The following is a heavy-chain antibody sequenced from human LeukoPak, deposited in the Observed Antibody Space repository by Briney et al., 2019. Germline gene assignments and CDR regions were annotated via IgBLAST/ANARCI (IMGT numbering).Heavy chain of an antibody. Sequence: SVKVSCKASGGAFSSYTISWVRQAPGQGLEWMGRIIPILGIANYAQKFQGRVTITTDKSTSTAYMELSSLRSEDTAVYYCAREEIVGATGEDLDYWGQGTLVTVSS. J-gene: IGHJ4*02. CDR1: GGAFSSYT. CDR3: AREEIVGATGEDLDY. D-gene: IGHD1-26*01. V-gene: IGHV1-69*04. CDR2: IIPILGIA.